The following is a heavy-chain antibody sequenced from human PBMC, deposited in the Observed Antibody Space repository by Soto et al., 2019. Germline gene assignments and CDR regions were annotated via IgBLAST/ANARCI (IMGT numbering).Heavy chain of an antibody. CDR3: ARAIVAYCGGDCYSEYYFDY. Sequence: SETLSLTCTVSGGSISSYYWSWIRQPPGKGLEWIGYIYYSGSTNYNPSLKSRVTISVDTSKNQFSLKLSSVTAADTAVYYCARAIVAYCGGDCYSEYYFDYWGQGTLVTVS. CDR2: IYYSGST. CDR1: GGSISSYY. D-gene: IGHD2-21*02. J-gene: IGHJ4*02. V-gene: IGHV4-59*01.